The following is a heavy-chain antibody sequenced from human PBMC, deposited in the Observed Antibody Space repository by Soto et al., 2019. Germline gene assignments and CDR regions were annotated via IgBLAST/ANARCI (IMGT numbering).Heavy chain of an antibody. Sequence: GGSLRLSCAASGFTFSSYAMHWVRQAPGKGLEWVAVISYDGSNKYYADSVKGRFTISRDNSKNTLYLQMNSLRAEDTAVYYCASGAAAAIQYNWFDPWGQGTLVTVSS. J-gene: IGHJ5*02. V-gene: IGHV3-30*01. CDR2: ISYDGSNK. CDR3: ASGAAAAIQYNWFDP. D-gene: IGHD6-13*01. CDR1: GFTFSSYA.